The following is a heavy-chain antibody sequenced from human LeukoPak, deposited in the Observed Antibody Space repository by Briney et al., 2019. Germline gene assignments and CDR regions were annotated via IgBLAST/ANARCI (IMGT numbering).Heavy chain of an antibody. CDR2: ISSSGSTI. V-gene: IGHV3-48*03. D-gene: IGHD2-8*01. CDR3: AKETGSYCTNGVCYPRALPYFDY. Sequence: GGSLRLSCAASGFTFSSYEMDWVPQAPGKGREWVSYISSSGSTIYYTDSVKGRFTISRDTAKNSLYLAMHSPKAASTAVYYCAKETGSYCTNGVCYPRALPYFDYWGQGTLVTVSS. J-gene: IGHJ4*02. CDR1: GFTFSSYE.